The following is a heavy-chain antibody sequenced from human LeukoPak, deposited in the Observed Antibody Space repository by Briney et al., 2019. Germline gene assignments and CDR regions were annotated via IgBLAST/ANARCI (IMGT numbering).Heavy chain of an antibody. CDR2: ISSSGSTI. Sequence: GGSLRLSCAASGFTFSDYYMSWIRQASGKGLEWVSYISSSGSTIYYADSVKGRFTISRDNAKNSLYLQMNSLRAEDTAVYYCARVRGYDFWSGYFDYWGQGTLVTVSS. V-gene: IGHV3-11*01. D-gene: IGHD3-3*01. J-gene: IGHJ4*02. CDR3: ARVRGYDFWSGYFDY. CDR1: GFTFSDYY.